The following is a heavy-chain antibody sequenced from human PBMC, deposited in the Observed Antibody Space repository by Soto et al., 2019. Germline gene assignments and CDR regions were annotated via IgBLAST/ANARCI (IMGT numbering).Heavy chain of an antibody. CDR2: TSSDSSSI. CDR3: ASLLPRFLEWSTYYYYGMDV. J-gene: IGHJ6*02. V-gene: IGHV3-48*02. CDR1: GFTFGSYC. Sequence: SLRLSCALSGFTFGSYCVHWARQAPGEGLVWVSYTSSDSSSILYADSVKGRFTISRDNAKNSLYLQMNSLRDEDTAVYYCASLLPRFLEWSTYYYYGMDVWGQGTTVTSP. D-gene: IGHD3-3*01.